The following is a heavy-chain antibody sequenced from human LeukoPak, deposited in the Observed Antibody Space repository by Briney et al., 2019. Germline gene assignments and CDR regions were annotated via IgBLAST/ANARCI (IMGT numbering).Heavy chain of an antibody. CDR2: ISVYKGHT. D-gene: IGHD6-6*01. J-gene: IGHJ4*02. Sequence: ASVKVSCKASGYTFTSYGISWVRQAPGQGLEWMGWISVYKGHTNYAQKLQGRVTMTTDTSTSTVYMELRSLRSDDTAVDYCGRSMDSSTSRLIEYWGQGTLVTVSS. V-gene: IGHV1-18*01. CDR1: GYTFTSYG. CDR3: GRSMDSSTSRLIEY.